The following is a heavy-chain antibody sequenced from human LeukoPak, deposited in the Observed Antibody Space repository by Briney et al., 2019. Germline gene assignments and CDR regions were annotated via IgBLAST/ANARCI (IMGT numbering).Heavy chain of an antibody. CDR3: ARHFDN. V-gene: IGHV4-39*01. Sequence: PSETLSLTCSVSGVSISSGTVDWGWIRQPPGKGLEWIGSIHTSGSTDYNPSLKSRVTISVDASKNRFSLKMSSVTAADTGVYYCARHFDNWGQGTLVTVSS. CDR2: IHTSGST. J-gene: IGHJ4*02. CDR1: GVSISSGTVD.